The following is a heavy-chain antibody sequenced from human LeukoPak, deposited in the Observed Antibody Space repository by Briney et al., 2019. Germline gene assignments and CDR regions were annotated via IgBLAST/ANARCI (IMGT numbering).Heavy chain of an antibody. V-gene: IGHV3-48*04. Sequence: PGGSLRLSCAASGFTFSSYSMNWVRQAPGKGLEWVSYISSSSSTIYYADSVKGRFTISRDNAKNSLYLQMNSLRAEDTAVYYCARDCYNYGFDYWGQGTLVTVSS. CDR1: GFTFSSYS. J-gene: IGHJ4*02. D-gene: IGHD5-24*01. CDR2: ISSSSSTI. CDR3: ARDCYNYGFDY.